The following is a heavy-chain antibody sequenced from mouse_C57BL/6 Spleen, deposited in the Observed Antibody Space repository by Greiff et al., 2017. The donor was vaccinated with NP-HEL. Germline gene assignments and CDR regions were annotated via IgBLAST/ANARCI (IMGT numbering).Heavy chain of an antibody. D-gene: IGHD2-5*01. CDR3: ASYSNYDFDY. J-gene: IGHJ2*01. CDR2: IYPRSGNT. V-gene: IGHV1-81*01. CDR1: GYTFTSYG. Sequence: QVQLQQSGAELARPGASVKLSCKASGYTFTSYGISWVKQRTGQGLEWIGEIYPRSGNTYYNEKFKGKATLTADKSSSTAYMELRSLTSEDSAVYFCASYSNYDFDYWGQGTTLTVSS.